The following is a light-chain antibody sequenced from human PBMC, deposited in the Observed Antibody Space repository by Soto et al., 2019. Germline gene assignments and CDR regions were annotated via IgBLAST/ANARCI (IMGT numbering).Light chain of an antibody. V-gene: IGLV2-11*01. CDR1: SSDVGGYNY. J-gene: IGLJ2*01. CDR3: CSYAGTYLVV. CDR2: DVS. Sequence: QSALTQPRSVSGSPGQSVTISCTGTSSDVGGYNYVSWYRQHPGKAPKLMIYDVSKRPSGVPDRFSGSKSGNTASLTISGLQAEDEADYYCCSYAGTYLVVFGGGTKVTVL.